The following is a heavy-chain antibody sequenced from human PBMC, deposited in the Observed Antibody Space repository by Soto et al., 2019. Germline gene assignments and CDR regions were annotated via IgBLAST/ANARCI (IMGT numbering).Heavy chain of an antibody. V-gene: IGHV1-18*01. CDR1: GYTFTSYG. Sequence: ASVKVSCKASGYTFTSYGISWVRQAPGQGLEWMGWISAYNGNTNYAQKLQGRVTMTTDTSTSTAYMELRSLRSDDTAVYYCARDGYSGYDWDSNYFDYWGQGTLVTVSS. D-gene: IGHD5-12*01. CDR3: ARDGYSGYDWDSNYFDY. J-gene: IGHJ4*02. CDR2: ISAYNGNT.